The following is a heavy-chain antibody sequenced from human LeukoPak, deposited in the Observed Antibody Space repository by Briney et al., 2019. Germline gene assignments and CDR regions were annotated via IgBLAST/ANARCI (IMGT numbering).Heavy chain of an antibody. D-gene: IGHD2-2*01. CDR1: GFTFSSYG. V-gene: IGHV3-30*02. CDR3: AKGPRSSTSCSTPFDY. CDR2: IRYDGSNK. Sequence: GGSLRLSCAASGFTFSSYGMHWVRQAPGKGLEWVAFIRYDGSNKYYADSVEDRFTISRDNSRNTLYLQMNSLRAEDTAVYYCAKGPRSSTSCSTPFDYWGQGTLVTVSS. J-gene: IGHJ4*02.